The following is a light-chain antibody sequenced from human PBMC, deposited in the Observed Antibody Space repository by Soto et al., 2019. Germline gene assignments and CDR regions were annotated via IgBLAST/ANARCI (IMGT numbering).Light chain of an antibody. Sequence: IVLTQSPGTLSLSPGERATLSCRASQSVGTSHLAWYQQKPGQAPSLLMYGASSRATGIPDKFSGSGSGTVFTLTISRPEPEDFAVYYCQQYGSATWTFGQGTKVDIK. CDR2: GAS. J-gene: IGKJ1*01. CDR1: QSVGTSH. CDR3: QQYGSATWT. V-gene: IGKV3-20*01.